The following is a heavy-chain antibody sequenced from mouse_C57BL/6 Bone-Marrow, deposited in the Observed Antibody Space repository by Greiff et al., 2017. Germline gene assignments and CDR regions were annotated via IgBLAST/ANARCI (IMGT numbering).Heavy chain of an antibody. V-gene: IGHV1-64*01. J-gene: IGHJ2*01. CDR3: ARRGFTTVVAPDY. D-gene: IGHD1-1*01. CDR2: IHPNSGST. CDR1: GYTFTSYW. Sequence: VQLQQPGAELVKPGASVKLSCKASGYTFTSYWRHWGKQRPGQGLEGIGMIHPNSGSTNYNEKFKSKATLTVDKSSSTAYMQLSSLTSEDSAVYYCARRGFTTVVAPDYWGQGTTLTVSS.